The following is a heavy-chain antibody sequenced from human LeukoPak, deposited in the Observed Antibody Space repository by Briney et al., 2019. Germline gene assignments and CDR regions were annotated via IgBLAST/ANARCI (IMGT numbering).Heavy chain of an antibody. CDR1: GGTFSSYA. Sequence: SVKVSCKASGGTFSSYAISWVRQAPGQGLEWMGGIIPIFGTANYAQKFQGRVTITAGESTSTAYMELSSLRSEDTAVYYCARVRGSSGWYGPSYYFDYWGQGTLVTVSS. D-gene: IGHD6-19*01. CDR2: IIPIFGTA. V-gene: IGHV1-69*13. CDR3: ARVRGSSGWYGPSYYFDY. J-gene: IGHJ4*02.